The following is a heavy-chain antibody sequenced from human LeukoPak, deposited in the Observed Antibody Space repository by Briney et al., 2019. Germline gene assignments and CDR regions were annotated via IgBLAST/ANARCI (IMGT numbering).Heavy chain of an antibody. CDR2: INHSGST. J-gene: IGHJ4*02. Sequence: PSETLSLTCAVYGGSFSGYYWSWIRQPPGKGLEWIGEINHSGSTNYNPSLKSRVTISVDTSKNQFSLKLSSVTAADTAVYYCASGYGSGSYFYVYYFDYWGQGTLVTVSS. CDR1: GGSFSGYY. CDR3: ASGYGSGSYFYVYYFDY. V-gene: IGHV4-34*01. D-gene: IGHD3-10*01.